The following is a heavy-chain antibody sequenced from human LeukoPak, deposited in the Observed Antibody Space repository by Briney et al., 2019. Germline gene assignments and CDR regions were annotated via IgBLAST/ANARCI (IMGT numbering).Heavy chain of an antibody. D-gene: IGHD3-3*01. CDR2: INHSGST. Sequence: SETLSLTCAVYGESFSGYYWSWIRQPPGKGLEWIGEINHSGSTNYNPSLKSRVTISVDTSKNQFSLKLSSVTAADTAVYYCARAFGYYDFWSGYQTRGMDVWGQGTTVTVSS. V-gene: IGHV4-34*01. J-gene: IGHJ6*02. CDR1: GESFSGYY. CDR3: ARAFGYYDFWSGYQTRGMDV.